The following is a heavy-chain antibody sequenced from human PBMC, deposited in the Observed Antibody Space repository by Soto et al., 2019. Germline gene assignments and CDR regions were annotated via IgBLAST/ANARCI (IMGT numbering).Heavy chain of an antibody. CDR2: MNPGSGKT. CDR3: ARMASAGTLNWFDP. CDR1: GYTFINFD. V-gene: IGHV1-8*02. D-gene: IGHD6-13*01. J-gene: IGHJ5*02. Sequence: ASVKVSCKASGYTFINFDISWVRQAAGQGLEWLGWMNPGSGKTGYASKFQGRVAMTRDASTGTSHLELSSLTSDDAAVYYCARMASAGTLNWFDPWGQGTLVTVSS.